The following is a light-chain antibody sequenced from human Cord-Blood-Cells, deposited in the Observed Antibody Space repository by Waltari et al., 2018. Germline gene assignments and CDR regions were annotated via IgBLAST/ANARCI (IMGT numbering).Light chain of an antibody. CDR3: SSYTSSSTV. J-gene: IGLJ3*02. CDR1: SSDVGGYNY. V-gene: IGLV2-14*01. Sequence: QSALTQPASVSGSPGQSITISCTGTSSDVGGYNYVSWYQQHPGKAPKLIIYEVSNRPAGVSNRCSGSKSGNTASLTISGLQAEDEAEYYCSSYTSSSTVFGGGTKLTVL. CDR2: EVS.